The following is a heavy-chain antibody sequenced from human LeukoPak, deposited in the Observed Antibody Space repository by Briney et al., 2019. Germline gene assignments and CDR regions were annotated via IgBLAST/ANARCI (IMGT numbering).Heavy chain of an antibody. V-gene: IGHV4-61*01. CDR1: GGSISSSSYY. D-gene: IGHD6-13*01. Sequence: SETLSLTCTVSGGSISSSSYYWSWIRQPPGKGLEWIGYIYYSGSTNYNPSLKSRVTISVDTSKNQFSLKLSSVTAADRAVYYCAREERYSSSWYSGGFDYWGQGTLVTVSS. CDR2: IYYSGST. J-gene: IGHJ4*02. CDR3: AREERYSSSWYSGGFDY.